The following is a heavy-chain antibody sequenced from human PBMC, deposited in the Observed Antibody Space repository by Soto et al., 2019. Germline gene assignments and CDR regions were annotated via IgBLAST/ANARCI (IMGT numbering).Heavy chain of an antibody. J-gene: IGHJ6*02. Sequence: PGGSLRLSCAASGFTLSDYYVDWVRQAPGKGLEWVGRTRDKTNSYTTEYAAYVEGRFTISRDDSKNSLYLQLNSLNTEDTAVYYCGRGGYRHYSAYYYYALDVWGQGTTVTVSS. CDR2: TRDKTNSYTT. CDR1: GFTLSDYY. V-gene: IGHV3-72*01. CDR3: GRGGYRHYSAYYYYALDV. D-gene: IGHD4-4*01.